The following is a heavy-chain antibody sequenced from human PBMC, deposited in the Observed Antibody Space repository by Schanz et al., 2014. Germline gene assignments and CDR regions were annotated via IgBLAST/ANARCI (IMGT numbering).Heavy chain of an antibody. CDR2: IGTAGDT. D-gene: IGHD1-1*01. CDR1: GFSIRNHD. J-gene: IGHJ4*02. CDR3: ARGTDGNLHY. Sequence: EVQLVESGGGLVQPGGSLRLSCAASGFSIRNHDMHWVRQATGAGLEWVSAIGTAGDTFYLDSVKGRFTISRENAKNSLYLQMNSLRAGDTAVYSCARGTDGNLHYWGQGALVTVSS. V-gene: IGHV3-13*04.